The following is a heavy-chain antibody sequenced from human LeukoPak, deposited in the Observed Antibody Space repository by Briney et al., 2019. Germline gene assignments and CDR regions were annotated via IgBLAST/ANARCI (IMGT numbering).Heavy chain of an antibody. CDR2: ISSSSSYI. CDR1: GFTFSRYN. Sequence: GGSLRLSCAGSGFTFSRYNMDWVRQAPGKGLERVSSISSSSSYIYYADSVKGRFTISRDNAQNSLFLQMNSLRAEDTAVYYCARDAQWLVPEGYYYYMDVWGKGTTVTVSS. D-gene: IGHD6-19*01. J-gene: IGHJ6*03. CDR3: ARDAQWLVPEGYYYYMDV. V-gene: IGHV3-21*01.